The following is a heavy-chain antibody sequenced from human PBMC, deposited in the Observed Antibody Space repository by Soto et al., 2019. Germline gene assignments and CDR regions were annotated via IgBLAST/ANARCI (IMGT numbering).Heavy chain of an antibody. CDR2: INHSGST. CDR1: GGSFSGYY. J-gene: IGHJ4*02. Sequence: PLETLSLTCAVYGGSFSGYYWSWIRQPPGKGLEWIGEINHSGSTNYNPSLKSRVTISVDTSKNQFSLKLSSVTAADTAVYYCARGHDYGDYIFVYWGQGTLVTVSS. D-gene: IGHD4-17*01. CDR3: ARGHDYGDYIFVY. V-gene: IGHV4-34*01.